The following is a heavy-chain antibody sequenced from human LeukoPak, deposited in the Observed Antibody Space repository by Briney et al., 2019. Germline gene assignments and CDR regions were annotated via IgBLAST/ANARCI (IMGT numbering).Heavy chain of an antibody. D-gene: IGHD2-2*01. J-gene: IGHJ6*02. V-gene: IGHV3-30-3*01. CDR1: GFTFSSYA. Sequence: PGGSLRLSCAASGFTFSSYAMHWVRQAPGKGLEWVAVISYDGSNKYYADSVKGRFTISRDNSKNTLYLQMNSLRAEDTAVYYCARGYCSSTSCRTDYYYYGMDVWGQGTTVTVSS. CDR2: ISYDGSNK. CDR3: ARGYCSSTSCRTDYYYYGMDV.